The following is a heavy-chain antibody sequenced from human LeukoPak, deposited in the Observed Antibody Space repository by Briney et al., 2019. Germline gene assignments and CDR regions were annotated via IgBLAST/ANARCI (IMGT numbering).Heavy chain of an antibody. CDR3: ARLSGSYYRPATLIDY. V-gene: IGHV1-18*01. J-gene: IGHJ4*02. Sequence: ASVKVSCKASGYTFTSYGIGWVRQAPGQGLEWMGWISAYNGNANYAQKLQGRVTMTTDTSTSTAYMELRSLRSDDTAVYYCARLSGSYYRPATLIDYWGQGTLVTVSS. CDR1: GYTFTSYG. CDR2: ISAYNGNA. D-gene: IGHD1-26*01.